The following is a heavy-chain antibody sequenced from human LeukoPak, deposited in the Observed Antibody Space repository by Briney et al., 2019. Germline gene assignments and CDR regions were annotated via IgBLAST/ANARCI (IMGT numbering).Heavy chain of an antibody. V-gene: IGHV1-2*02. J-gene: IGHJ3*02. CDR2: INPNSGGT. Sequence: GASVKVSCKASGYTFTSYGISWVRQAPGQGLEWMGWINPNSGGTNYAQKFQGRVTMTRDTSISAAYMELSRLRSEDTAIYYCAREKMLRFFDWSIGAFDIWGQGTLVTVSS. CDR3: AREKMLRFFDWSIGAFDI. CDR1: GYTFTSYG. D-gene: IGHD3-9*01.